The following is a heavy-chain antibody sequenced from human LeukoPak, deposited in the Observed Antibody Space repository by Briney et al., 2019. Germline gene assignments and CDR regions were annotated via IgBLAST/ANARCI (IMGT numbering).Heavy chain of an antibody. D-gene: IGHD5-18*01. Sequence: GGSLRLSCAASGFTFSTYWMSWVRQAPGKGLEWVANIKQDGSEKYYVDSVKGRFTISRDNSKNTLYLQMYSLRADDTAVYYCAKAPGYRFDSWGQGTLVTVSS. CDR2: IKQDGSEK. CDR1: GFTFSTYW. J-gene: IGHJ4*02. CDR3: AKAPGYRFDS. V-gene: IGHV3-7*05.